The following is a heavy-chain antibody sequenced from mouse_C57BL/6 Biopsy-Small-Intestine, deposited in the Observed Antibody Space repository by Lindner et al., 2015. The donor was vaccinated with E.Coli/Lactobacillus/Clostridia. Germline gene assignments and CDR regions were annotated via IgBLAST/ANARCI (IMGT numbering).Heavy chain of an antibody. CDR3: VRRGSTTVGYAMDY. D-gene: IGHD1-1*01. V-gene: IGHV10-1*01. Sequence: EVQLQESGGGLVQPKGSLKLSYAASGFSFNTYAMNWVRQAPGKGLEWVARIRSKSNNYATYYADSVKDRFTISRDDSESMLYLQMNNLQTEDTAVYYCVRRGSTTVGYAMDYWGQGASVTVSS. CDR2: IRSKSNNYAT. J-gene: IGHJ4*01. CDR1: GFSFNTYA.